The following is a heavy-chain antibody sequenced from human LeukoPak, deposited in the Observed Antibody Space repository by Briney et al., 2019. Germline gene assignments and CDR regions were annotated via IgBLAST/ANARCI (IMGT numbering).Heavy chain of an antibody. CDR2: INPSGGST. CDR3: ARVDYGGNSFHLGP. D-gene: IGHD4-23*01. Sequence: GASVKVSCKASGYTFTSYFMHWVRQAPGQGLEWMGIINPSGGSTSYAQNLQGRVTMTTDTSTSTAYMELRSLRSDDTAVCYCARVDYGGNSFHLGPWGQGTLVTVSS. V-gene: IGHV1-46*01. CDR1: GYTFTSYF. J-gene: IGHJ5*02.